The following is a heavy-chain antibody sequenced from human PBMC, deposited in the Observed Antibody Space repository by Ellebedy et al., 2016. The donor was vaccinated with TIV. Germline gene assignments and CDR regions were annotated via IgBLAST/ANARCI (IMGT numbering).Heavy chain of an antibody. CDR2: IDHTGST. V-gene: IGHV4-61*05. CDR3: ARVTMRWFDP. D-gene: IGHD4/OR15-4a*01. J-gene: IGHJ5*02. Sequence: SETLSLXXTVSGGSISSSTYYWSWIRQPPGKGLEWIGYIDHTGSTNYNSSLKGRVTLSKDASKSQFSLRLTSVTAADTAVYYCARVTMRWFDPWGQGILVTVSS. CDR1: GGSISSSTYY.